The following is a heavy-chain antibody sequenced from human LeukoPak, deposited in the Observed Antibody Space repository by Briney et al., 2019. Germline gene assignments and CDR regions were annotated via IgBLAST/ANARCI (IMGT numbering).Heavy chain of an antibody. V-gene: IGHV3-21*01. CDR1: GFTFSSYS. Sequence: PGGSLRLSCAASGFTFSSYSMNWVRQAPGKGLEWVSSISSSATYIFYADSMKGRFTISRDNAKNSLYLQMNSLRDEDTAVYYCASFGSGSNLDAFDIWGQGTMVTVST. CDR3: ASFGSGSNLDAFDI. J-gene: IGHJ3*02. D-gene: IGHD3-10*01. CDR2: ISSSATYI.